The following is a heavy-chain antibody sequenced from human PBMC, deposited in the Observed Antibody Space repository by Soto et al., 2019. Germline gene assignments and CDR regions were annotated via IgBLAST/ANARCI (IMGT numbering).Heavy chain of an antibody. J-gene: IGHJ5*02. V-gene: IGHV4-59*08. D-gene: IGHD3-10*01. CDR3: ARHLYGSGERFDP. CDR1: GGSISSYY. CDR2: IYYSGST. Sequence: SETLSLTCTVSGGSISSYYWSWIRQPPGKGLEWIGYIYYSGSTNYNPSLKSRVTISVDTSNNQFSLKLSSVTAADTAVYYCARHLYGSGERFDPWGQGTLVTVS.